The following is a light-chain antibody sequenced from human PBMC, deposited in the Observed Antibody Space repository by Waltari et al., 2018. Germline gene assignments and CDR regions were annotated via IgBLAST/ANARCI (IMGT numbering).Light chain of an antibody. J-gene: IGLJ3*02. CDR1: RSNIGAHYD. CDR3: QSYDKSLSAWV. V-gene: IGLV1-40*01. Sequence: QSVLTQPPSVSGAPGQRVTISCTGTRSNIGAHYDVHWYQHLPGTAPQVLIYGITNRPPGVPGRLSGSKSGTSAALAITGLQAEDEADYYGQSYDKSLSAWVFGGGTRLTVL. CDR2: GIT.